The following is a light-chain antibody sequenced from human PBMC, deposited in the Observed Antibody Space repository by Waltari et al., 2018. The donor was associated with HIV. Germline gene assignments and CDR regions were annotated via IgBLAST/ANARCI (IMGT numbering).Light chain of an antibody. CDR3: AAWDDSMSGYV. Sequence: QSVLTQPPSASGTPGQRVTISCSGRSSNIGSSHVYWYQQVPGTAPKLLIYSSNHRPSGVPDRFSGSKSGTSASLAISGLRSEDEADYYCAAWDDSMSGYVFGTGTKVTVL. V-gene: IGLV1-47*01. J-gene: IGLJ1*01. CDR2: SSN. CDR1: SSNIGSSH.